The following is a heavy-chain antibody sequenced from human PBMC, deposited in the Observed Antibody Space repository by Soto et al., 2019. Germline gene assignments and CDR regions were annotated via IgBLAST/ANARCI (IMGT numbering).Heavy chain of an antibody. D-gene: IGHD2-21*01. CDR3: VRAPAQSAIDI. J-gene: IGHJ4*01. CDR1: GFGLSDDW. CDR2: ISVDGRDT. Sequence: PEGSLRLSWAASGFGLSDDWMHWVRQVPGKGLLWVSRISVDGRDTTYADSVKGRFTISRDNAKNTLYLQMDSLRAEDTAVYYCVRAPAQSAIDIWGHGSVLTVSS. V-gene: IGHV3-74*03.